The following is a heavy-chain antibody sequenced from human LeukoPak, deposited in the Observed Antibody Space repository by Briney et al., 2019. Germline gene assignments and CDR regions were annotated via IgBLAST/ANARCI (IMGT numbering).Heavy chain of an antibody. J-gene: IGHJ3*02. Sequence: GGPLRLSCAASGFTFSSYSMNWVRQAPGKGLEWVSSISSSSSYIYYADSVKGRFTISRDNAKNSLYLQMNSLRAEDTAVYYCARDRTLIAAAGGDAFDIWGQGTMVTVSS. V-gene: IGHV3-21*01. D-gene: IGHD6-13*01. CDR1: GFTFSSYS. CDR2: ISSSSSYI. CDR3: ARDRTLIAAAGGDAFDI.